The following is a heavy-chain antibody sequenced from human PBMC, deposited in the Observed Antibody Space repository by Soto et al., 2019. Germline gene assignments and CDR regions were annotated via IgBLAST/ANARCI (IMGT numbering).Heavy chain of an antibody. D-gene: IGHD3-10*01. J-gene: IGHJ4*02. Sequence: ASVQVSCKASGDTFTTYDINWVRQATGHGLEWMGWSSPNSGNIGYAQRFHGGVTMTRDTAIRAANMEVSSLISDDTAVYYCARGRASGSYYLLDYWGQGTLVTVSS. CDR1: GDTFTTYD. CDR2: SSPNSGNI. V-gene: IGHV1-8*01. CDR3: ARGRASGSYYLLDY.